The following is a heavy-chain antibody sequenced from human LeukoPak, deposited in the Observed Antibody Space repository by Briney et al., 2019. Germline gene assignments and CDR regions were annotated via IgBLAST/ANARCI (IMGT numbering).Heavy chain of an antibody. CDR2: ISGSGGDT. CDR3: AKSSSYYDSSGYLYYFDY. CDR1: GFTFSSYA. Sequence: GGSLRLSCAASGFTFSSYAMNWVRQAPGQGLEWVSGISGSGGDTYYADSVKGRFTISRDNSKSTLYLQMNSLRAEDTAVYYCAKSSSYYDSSGYLYYFDYWGQGTLVTVSS. J-gene: IGHJ4*02. V-gene: IGHV3-23*01. D-gene: IGHD3-22*01.